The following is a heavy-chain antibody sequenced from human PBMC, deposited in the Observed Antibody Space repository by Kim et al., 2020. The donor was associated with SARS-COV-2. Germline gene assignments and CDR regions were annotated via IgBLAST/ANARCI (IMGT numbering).Heavy chain of an antibody. Sequence: SETLSLTCTVSGGSISSSTYYWGWIRQPPGKGLEWIGSIFYNGNTYYNPSLRSRVTISVDTSKNQFSLKLNSVTAADTAVYYCARHSSMVKVVFDYWGQGTLLTVSS. V-gene: IGHV4-39*01. CDR1: GGSISSSTYY. CDR3: ARHSSMVKVVFDY. D-gene: IGHD5-18*01. CDR2: IFYNGNT. J-gene: IGHJ4*02.